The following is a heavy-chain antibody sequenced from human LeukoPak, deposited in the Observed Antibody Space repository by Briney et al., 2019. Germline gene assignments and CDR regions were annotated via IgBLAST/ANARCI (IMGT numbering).Heavy chain of an antibody. CDR3: ARVVGPAAAGAYNWFDP. V-gene: IGHV1-18*01. D-gene: IGHD6-13*01. CDR1: GYTFTSYG. Sequence: GASVKVSCKASGYTFTSYGITWVRQAPGQGLEWMGWICVYNGNTNSAQKLQGRVTMTTDTSTSTAYMELRSLRSDDTAVYYCARVVGPAAAGAYNWFDPWGQGTLVTVSS. CDR2: ICVYNGNT. J-gene: IGHJ5*02.